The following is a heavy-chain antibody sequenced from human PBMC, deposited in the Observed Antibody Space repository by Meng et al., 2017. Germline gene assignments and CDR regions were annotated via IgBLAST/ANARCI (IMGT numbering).Heavy chain of an antibody. CDR1: GFTFNNYW. D-gene: IGHD1-1*01. Sequence: GSLRLSFPASGFTFNNYWMHWVRQVPGKGLVWVSLISGDGSITNYADSVKGRFTISRDNAKNTLYLQMNSLRPEDTAVYYCLDEAPRSDYWGQGSLVTVSS. V-gene: IGHV3-74*01. CDR2: ISGDGSIT. J-gene: IGHJ4*02. CDR3: LDEAPRSDY.